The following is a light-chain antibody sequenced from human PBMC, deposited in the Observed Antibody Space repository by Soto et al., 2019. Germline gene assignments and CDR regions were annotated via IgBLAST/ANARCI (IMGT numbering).Light chain of an antibody. CDR1: QSISSW. CDR2: KAS. Sequence: DIQMTQSPPTLSASVGDRVTITCRASQSISSWLAWYQQKPGKAPKLLIYKASSLESGVPARFSGSGSGTEFTRTISSLQPDDFATYYCQQYNSYPWTFGQGTKVEIK. V-gene: IGKV1-5*03. J-gene: IGKJ1*01. CDR3: QQYNSYPWT.